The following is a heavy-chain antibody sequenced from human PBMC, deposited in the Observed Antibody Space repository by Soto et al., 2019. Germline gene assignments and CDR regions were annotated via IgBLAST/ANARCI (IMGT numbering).Heavy chain of an antibody. V-gene: IGHV3-30*04. CDR3: ARSRSGAVADSFDF. CDR1: GFTFRSYA. J-gene: IGHJ4*02. Sequence: GGSLRLSCAASGFTFRSYAIHWVRQAPGKGLEWVAVTSRDGTNKYYVDSVKGRFTISRDNSKDTVYLQMNSLRDEDSAMFYCARSRSGAVADSFDFWGQGTLVTVSS. CDR2: TSRDGTNK. D-gene: IGHD3-10*01.